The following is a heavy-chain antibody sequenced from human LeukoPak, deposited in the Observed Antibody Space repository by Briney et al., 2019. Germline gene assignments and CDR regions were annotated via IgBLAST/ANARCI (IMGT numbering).Heavy chain of an antibody. CDR3: ARPATSYYDSSGYDY. J-gene: IGHJ4*02. V-gene: IGHV3-48*02. CDR1: GFTFSSYS. CDR2: ISSSGSTI. D-gene: IGHD3-22*01. Sequence: GGSLRLSCAASGFTFSSYSMNWVRQAPGRGLECVSYISSSGSTIYYADSVKGRFTISRDNAKNSLYLQMNSLRDEDTAVYYCARPATSYYDSSGYDYWGQGTLVTVSS.